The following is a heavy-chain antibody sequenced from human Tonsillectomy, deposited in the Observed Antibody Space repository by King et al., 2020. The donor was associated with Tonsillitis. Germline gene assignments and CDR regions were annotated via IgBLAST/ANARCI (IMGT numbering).Heavy chain of an antibody. Sequence: VTLKESGPVLVKPTETLTLTCTVSGFSLSNARMGVSWIRQPPGKALEWLAHIFSNDEKSYSTSLKSRLTISKDPSKSQVVLTMTNMDPVDTATYYCARIYSVGATNNWFDPWGQGTLVTVSS. CDR3: ARIYSVGATNNWFDP. J-gene: IGHJ5*02. CDR1: GFSLSNARMG. V-gene: IGHV2-26*01. CDR2: IFSNDEK. D-gene: IGHD1-26*01.